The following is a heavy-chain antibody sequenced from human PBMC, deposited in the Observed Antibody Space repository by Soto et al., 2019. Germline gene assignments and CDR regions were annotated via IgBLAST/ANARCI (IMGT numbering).Heavy chain of an antibody. Sequence: QVQLVESGGGVVQPGRSLRLSCAASGFTFSSYGMHWVRQAPGKGLEWVAVISYDGSNKYYADSVKGRFTISRDNSKNTLYLQMNSLRAEDTAVYYCAKGDGITGTTLNYWGQGTLVTGSS. CDR2: ISYDGSNK. CDR3: AKGDGITGTTLNY. V-gene: IGHV3-30*18. J-gene: IGHJ4*02. D-gene: IGHD1-20*01. CDR1: GFTFSSYG.